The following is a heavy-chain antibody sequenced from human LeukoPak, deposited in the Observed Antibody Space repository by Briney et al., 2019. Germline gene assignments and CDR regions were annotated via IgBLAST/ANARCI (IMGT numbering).Heavy chain of an antibody. V-gene: IGHV1-18*01. CDR2: ISAYNGNT. Sequence: GASVKVSCKASGYTFTSYGISWVRQAPGQGLEWMGWISAYNGNTNYAQKFQGRVTITADESTSTAYMELSSLRSEDTAVYYCARGRTSGQYNWFDPWGQGTLVTVSS. CDR1: GYTFTSYG. J-gene: IGHJ5*02. D-gene: IGHD3-3*01. CDR3: ARGRTSGQYNWFDP.